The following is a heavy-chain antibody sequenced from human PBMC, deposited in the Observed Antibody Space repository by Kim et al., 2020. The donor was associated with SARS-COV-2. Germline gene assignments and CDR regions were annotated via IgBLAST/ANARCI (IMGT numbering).Heavy chain of an antibody. CDR3: ARRGRARYFDS. V-gene: IGHV4-39*01. CDR2: T. D-gene: IGHD6-6*01. Sequence: TYHNPSLKSRVTMSVDTSKSQFSLNLTSVTAADTAVYFCARRGRARYFDSWGQGALVTVSS. J-gene: IGHJ4*02.